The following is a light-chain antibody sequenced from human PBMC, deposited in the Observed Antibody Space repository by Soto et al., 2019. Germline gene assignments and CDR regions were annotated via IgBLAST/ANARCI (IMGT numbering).Light chain of an antibody. CDR3: QQYCVRPWT. J-gene: IGKJ1*01. Sequence: DIVMTQSPDSLAVSLGERATINCESSQSVLYSSNNKNCLAWYQQKPGQPPKLLIYWAYIRESGVPDRFSGGGSATDFTLTISVLQAEDVAVYYCQQYCVRPWTFGQGTKVEIK. V-gene: IGKV4-1*01. CDR1: QSVLYSSNNKNC. CDR2: WAY.